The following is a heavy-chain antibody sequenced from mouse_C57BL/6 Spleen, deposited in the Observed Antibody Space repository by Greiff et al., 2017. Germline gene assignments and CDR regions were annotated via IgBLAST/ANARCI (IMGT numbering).Heavy chain of an antibody. CDR1: GYSITSGYY. J-gene: IGHJ2*01. V-gene: IGHV3-6*01. CDR3: ARERYDYGYFDY. CDR2: ISYDGSN. D-gene: IGHD2-4*01. Sequence: VQLQESGPGLVKPSQSLSLTCSVTGYSITSGYYWNWIRQFPGNKLEWMGYISYDGSNNYNPSLKNRISITRDTSKNQFFLKLNSVTTEDTATYYCARERYDYGYFDYWGQGTTLTVSS.